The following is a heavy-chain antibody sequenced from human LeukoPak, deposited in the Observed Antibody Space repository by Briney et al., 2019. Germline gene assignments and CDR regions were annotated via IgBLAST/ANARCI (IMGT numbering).Heavy chain of an antibody. CDR3: ARAMVRGRGFDP. Sequence: GASVKVSCKASGYTFTSYTIHWVRQAPGQSLEWMGWISVGRGDSKCSQEFQGRVTLTRDTSATTAYLEVSSLRSEDTAVYYCARAMVRGRGFDPWGQGTLVTVSS. D-gene: IGHD3-10*01. J-gene: IGHJ5*02. V-gene: IGHV1-3*03. CDR1: GYTFTSYT. CDR2: ISVGRGDS.